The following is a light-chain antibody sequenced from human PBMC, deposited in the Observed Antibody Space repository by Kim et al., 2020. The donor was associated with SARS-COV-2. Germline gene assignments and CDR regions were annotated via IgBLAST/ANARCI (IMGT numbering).Light chain of an antibody. Sequence: QSVLTQPASVSGSPGQSITISCTGTSSDVGGYNYVSWYQQHPGKAAKLMIYDVSKRPSGVSNRFSGSKSGNTASLTISGLQAEDEADYYCSSYTSSSTYVFGGGTQLTVL. J-gene: IGLJ3*02. V-gene: IGLV2-14*01. CDR3: SSYTSSSTYV. CDR2: DVS. CDR1: SSDVGGYNY.